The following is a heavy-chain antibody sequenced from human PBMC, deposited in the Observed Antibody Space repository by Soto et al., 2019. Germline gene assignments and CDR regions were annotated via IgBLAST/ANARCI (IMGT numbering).Heavy chain of an antibody. V-gene: IGHV5-51*01. J-gene: IGHJ4*02. CDR3: ARQDGSTWRFEY. D-gene: IGHD6-13*01. CDR1: GYSFTNYW. CDR2: IYPADSDT. Sequence: PGESLTISCKSSGYSFTNYWIGWVRQMPGKGLEWMGIIYPADSDTRYSPSFQGQVTISADKSINTAYLQWTSLKASDTAMYYCARQDGSTWRFEYWGQGTLVTVPS.